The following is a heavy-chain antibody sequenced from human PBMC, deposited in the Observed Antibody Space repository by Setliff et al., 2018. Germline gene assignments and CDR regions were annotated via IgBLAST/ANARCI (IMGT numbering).Heavy chain of an antibody. CDR1: GYTFTDFY. J-gene: IGHJ4*02. CDR2: INPYTGDT. CDR3: ARGGSIYDHVWGSYRFVDS. D-gene: IGHD3-16*02. V-gene: IGHV1-2*02. Sequence: ASVKVSCKTSGYTFTDFYIQWVRQAPGQGLEWMGWINPYTGDTDYAPKFQGRVTVTRDTSVTTAYMDLTRLTSDDTAVYYCARGGSIYDHVWGSYRFVDSWGQGALVTVSS.